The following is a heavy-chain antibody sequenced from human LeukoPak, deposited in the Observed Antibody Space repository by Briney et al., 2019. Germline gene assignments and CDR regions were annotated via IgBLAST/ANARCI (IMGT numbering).Heavy chain of an antibody. V-gene: IGHV3-23*01. Sequence: GGSLRLSCAASGFTFSSYAMSWVRQAPGKGLEWVSAISGSGGSTYYADSVKGRFTISRDNSKNTLYLQMNSLRAEDTAVYYCAGGGVLRYFDWLFKNFDYWGQGTLVTVSS. CDR1: GFTFSSYA. CDR3: AGGGVLRYFDWLFKNFDY. J-gene: IGHJ4*02. D-gene: IGHD3-9*01. CDR2: ISGSGGST.